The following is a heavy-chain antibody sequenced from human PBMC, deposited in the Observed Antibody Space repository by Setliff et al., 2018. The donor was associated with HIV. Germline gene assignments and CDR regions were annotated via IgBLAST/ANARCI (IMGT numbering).Heavy chain of an antibody. D-gene: IGHD3-10*01. CDR3: ARAVSTLIRGVTLNHFYYIDV. V-gene: IGHV3-23*01. CDR2: ISTSGADT. CDR1: GFTFSSYA. Sequence: GSLRLSCAASGFTFSSYAMSWVRQAPGKGLEWVSTISTSGADTYYADSVKGRFTISRDNSKNTLYLQMNSLRAEDTAIYFCARAVSTLIRGVTLNHFYYIDVWGTGTTVTVSS. J-gene: IGHJ6*03.